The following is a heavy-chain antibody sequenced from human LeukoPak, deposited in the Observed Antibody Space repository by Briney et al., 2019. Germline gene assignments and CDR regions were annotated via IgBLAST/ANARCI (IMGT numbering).Heavy chain of an antibody. CDR3: ARYKAVAGIFDY. D-gene: IGHD6-19*01. V-gene: IGHV4-59*01. Sequence: SKTLSLTCTVSGGSISSYYWSWIRQPPGKGLEWIGYIYYSGSTTYNPSLKSRVTTSVDTSKNQFSLKLNSVTAADTAVYYCARYKAVAGIFDYWGQGTLVTVSS. CDR1: GGSISSYY. CDR2: IYYSGST. J-gene: IGHJ4*02.